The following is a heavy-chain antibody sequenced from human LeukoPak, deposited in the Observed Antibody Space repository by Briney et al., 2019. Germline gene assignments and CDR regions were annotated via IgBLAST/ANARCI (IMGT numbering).Heavy chain of an antibody. J-gene: IGHJ4*02. CDR2: IRYDGGYT. CDR1: GFTFSSYG. Sequence: PGGSLRLSCAASGFTFSSYGMHWVSQAPGKGLQWVTFIRYDGGYTYYADSVKGRFTISRDNSKNTLYLQMNSLRPDDTALYYCAKERDGYSSGYWGQGTLVTVSS. V-gene: IGHV3-30*02. CDR3: AKERDGYSSGY. D-gene: IGHD2-21*02.